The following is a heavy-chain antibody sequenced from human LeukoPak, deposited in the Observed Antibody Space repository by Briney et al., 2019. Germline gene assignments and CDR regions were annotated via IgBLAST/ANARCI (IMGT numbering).Heavy chain of an antibody. Sequence: SETLSLTCGVPGGSISNTNWWSWVRQPPGQGLERIGEISLTGLTHYNPSLESRVTVSLDKSKNQLSLNLTSVTAADTAVYYCSRENGAFSPFGYWGQGTLVTVLS. J-gene: IGHJ4*02. V-gene: IGHV4-4*02. CDR2: ISLTGLT. CDR1: GGSISNTNW. CDR3: SRENGAFSPFGY. D-gene: IGHD2-8*01.